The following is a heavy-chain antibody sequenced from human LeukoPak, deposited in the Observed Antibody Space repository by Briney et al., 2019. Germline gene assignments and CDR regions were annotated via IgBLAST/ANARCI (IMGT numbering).Heavy chain of an antibody. CDR2: IRSKIYGGTA. Sequence: GGSLRLSCTASGFTFGDYAMTWVRQAPGKGLEWVGFIRSKIYGGTAEYAASVQGRFTISRDDSNGIAYLQMNSLKTEDTAVYYCTRDQTPYYWGQGTLVTVSS. V-gene: IGHV3-49*04. CDR1: GFTFGDYA. J-gene: IGHJ4*02. CDR3: TRDQTPYY.